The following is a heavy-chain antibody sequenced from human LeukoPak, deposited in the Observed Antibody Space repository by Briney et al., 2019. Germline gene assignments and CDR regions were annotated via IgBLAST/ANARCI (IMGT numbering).Heavy chain of an antibody. Sequence: GGSLRLSCTASGFTFGDYAMSWVRQAPGKGLEWVGFIRSKAYGGTTECAASVKGRFTISRDDSKSIAYLQMNSLKTEDTAVYYCTSEGEYQLPNYYYYGMDVWGQGTTVTVSS. CDR3: TSEGEYQLPNYYYYGMDV. CDR2: IRSKAYGGTT. D-gene: IGHD2-2*01. CDR1: GFTFGDYA. J-gene: IGHJ6*02. V-gene: IGHV3-49*04.